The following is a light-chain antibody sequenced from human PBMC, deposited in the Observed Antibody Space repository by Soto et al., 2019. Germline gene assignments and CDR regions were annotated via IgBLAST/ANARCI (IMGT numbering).Light chain of an antibody. CDR2: AAS. Sequence: DIQLTQSPSFLSASVGDRVTITCRASRGISNSLAWYQQKPGKAPKLLIYAASTLQSGVPSRFSGSGSGTEFTLTVSSLQPEDFATYYCQHYNSYSEAFGQGTKVDIK. CDR1: RGISNS. V-gene: IGKV1-9*01. CDR3: QHYNSYSEA. J-gene: IGKJ1*01.